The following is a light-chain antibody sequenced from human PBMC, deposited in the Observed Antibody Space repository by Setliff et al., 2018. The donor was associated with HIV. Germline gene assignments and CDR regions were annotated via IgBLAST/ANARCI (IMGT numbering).Light chain of an antibody. Sequence: QSALPQPASVSGSPGQSITISCTGTSGDVGRYNLVSWYQQHPGKPPKLMIYQATKRPSGVSNRFSGSKSGNTASLTISGLQAEDEADYYCCSNTGSNTYVFGTGTKVTVL. CDR1: SGDVGRYNL. CDR2: QAT. CDR3: CSNTGSNTYV. J-gene: IGLJ1*01. V-gene: IGLV2-23*01.